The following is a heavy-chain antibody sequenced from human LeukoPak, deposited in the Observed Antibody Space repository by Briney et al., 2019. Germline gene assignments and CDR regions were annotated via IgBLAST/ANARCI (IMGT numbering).Heavy chain of an antibody. CDR2: ITADSGTT. CDR3: ASRDYFDY. V-gene: IGHV3-48*02. J-gene: IGHJ4*02. CDR1: GFTFSNYA. Sequence: GGSLRLSCAASGFTFSNYAMTWVRQAPGKGLEWVSYITADSGTTYYADSVKGRFTISRDNAKNSLYLQMNSLRDEDTAVYYCASRDYFDYWGQGTLVTVSS.